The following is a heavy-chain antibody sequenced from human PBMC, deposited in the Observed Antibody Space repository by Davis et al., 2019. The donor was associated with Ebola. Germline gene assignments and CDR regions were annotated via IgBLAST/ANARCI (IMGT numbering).Heavy chain of an antibody. Sequence: PSETLSLTCAVSGGSISSSNWWSWVRQPPGKGLEWIGEIYHSGSTNYNPSLKSRVTISVDKSKNQFSLKLSSVTAADTAVYYCARAIAVAAPGSFDYWGQGTLVTVSS. D-gene: IGHD6-19*01. V-gene: IGHV4-4*02. J-gene: IGHJ4*02. CDR1: GGSISSSNW. CDR3: ARAIAVAAPGSFDY. CDR2: IYHSGST.